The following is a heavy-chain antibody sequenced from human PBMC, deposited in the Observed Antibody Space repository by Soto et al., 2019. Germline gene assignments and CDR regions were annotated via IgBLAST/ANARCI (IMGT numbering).Heavy chain of an antibody. CDR1: GFTFSNYA. J-gene: IGHJ4*02. CDR3: ARDIVAVAGRGAYFDY. Sequence: GGSLRLSCAASGFTFSNYAMHWVRKAPGRGLERVALISYDGSNEYYADSVKGRFTISRDNSKNTLYLQMNSLGAEDTAVYYCARDIVAVAGRGAYFDYWGQGTLVTVSS. V-gene: IGHV3-30-3*01. CDR2: ISYDGSNE. D-gene: IGHD6-19*01.